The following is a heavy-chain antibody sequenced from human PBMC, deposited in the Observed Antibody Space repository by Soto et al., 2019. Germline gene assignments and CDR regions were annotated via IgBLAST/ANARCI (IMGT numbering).Heavy chain of an antibody. CDR2: IYWDDDK. V-gene: IGHV2-5*02. J-gene: IGHJ4*02. CDR1: GFSLSTSGVG. Sequence: QITLKESGPTLVKPTQTLTLTCTFSGFSLSTSGVGVGWIRQPPGKALEWLALIYWDDDKRYSPSLKSRLTITKDTSKNQVVLTLTNMDPVDTGTYYCAHENFFHYYIDYWGQGTLVTVSS. D-gene: IGHD3-10*01. CDR3: AHENFFHYYIDY.